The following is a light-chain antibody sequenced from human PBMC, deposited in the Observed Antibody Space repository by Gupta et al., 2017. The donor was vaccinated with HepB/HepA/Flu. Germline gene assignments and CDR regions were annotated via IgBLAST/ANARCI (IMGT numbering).Light chain of an antibody. CDR1: ISNIGAGYH. J-gene: IGLJ3*02. CDR2: CNT. V-gene: IGLV1-40*01. Sequence: QSVLTQPPALSGTPGQRVTISCTGSISNIGAGYHVHWYQQLPGTDTKLLIACNTNRPSGVNDRVLCDTAGDYASPETNGLQAEDEADDYCQYFDSRFTRWVFGGGTKLTVL. CDR3: QYFDSRFTRWV.